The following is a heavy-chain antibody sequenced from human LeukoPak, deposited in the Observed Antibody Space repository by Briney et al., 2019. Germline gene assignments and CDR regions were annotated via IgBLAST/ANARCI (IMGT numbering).Heavy chain of an antibody. D-gene: IGHD3-10*01. J-gene: IGHJ4*02. CDR3: ANINTRITMVRGANPNY. CDR2: ISGSGGST. Sequence: TGGSLRLSXAASGFTFSSYAMSWVRQAPGKGLEWVSAISGSGGSTYYADSVKGRFTISRDNSKNTLYLQMNSLRAEDTAVYYCANINTRITMVRGANPNYWGQGTLVTVSS. CDR1: GFTFSSYA. V-gene: IGHV3-23*01.